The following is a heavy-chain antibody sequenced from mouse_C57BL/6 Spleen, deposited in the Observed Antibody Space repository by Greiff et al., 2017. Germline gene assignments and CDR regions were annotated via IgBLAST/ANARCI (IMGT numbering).Heavy chain of an antibody. J-gene: IGHJ4*01. V-gene: IGHV1-81*01. Sequence: QVHVKQSGAELARPGASVKLSCKASGYTFTSYGISWVKQRTGQGLEWIGEIYPRSGNTYYNEKFKGKATLTADKSSSTAYMELRSLTSEDSAVYFCARCDYGNYVSYYYAMDYWGQGTSVTVSS. CDR1: GYTFTSYG. CDR2: IYPRSGNT. CDR3: ARCDYGNYVSYYYAMDY. D-gene: IGHD2-1*01.